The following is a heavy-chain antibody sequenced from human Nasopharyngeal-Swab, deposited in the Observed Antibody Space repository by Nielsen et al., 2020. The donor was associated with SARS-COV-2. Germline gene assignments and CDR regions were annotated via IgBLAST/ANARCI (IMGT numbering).Heavy chain of an antibody. D-gene: IGHD5-18*01. CDR3: ARDNRLQLWLRFYGLDV. V-gene: IGHV3-66*01. Sequence: GGSLRLSCAASGITVSSNYMTWVRQAPRKGLEWVSLIYSDGSTYYSDSVRGRFTISRDNSKNTLYLQMNYLRAEDTALYYCARDNRLQLWLRFYGLDVWGQGTTVTVSS. CDR1: GITVSSNY. CDR2: IYSDGST. J-gene: IGHJ6*02.